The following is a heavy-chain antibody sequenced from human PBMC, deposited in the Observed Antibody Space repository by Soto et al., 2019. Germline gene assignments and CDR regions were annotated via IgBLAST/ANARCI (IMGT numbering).Heavy chain of an antibody. CDR3: ARHRFNYYDDTVYYYFDY. J-gene: IGHJ4*02. Sequence: QVQLVQSGAEVKKPGASVKVSCKASGYSFTSYGISCVRQAPGQGPEWMGWISGHNGNTNHPQSLQGRVTMTTDTSRNTAYMELRSLRSDDTAVYYCARHRFNYYDDTVYYYFDYWGQGTLVTVSA. V-gene: IGHV1-18*04. D-gene: IGHD3-22*01. CDR1: GYSFTSYG. CDR2: ISGHNGNT.